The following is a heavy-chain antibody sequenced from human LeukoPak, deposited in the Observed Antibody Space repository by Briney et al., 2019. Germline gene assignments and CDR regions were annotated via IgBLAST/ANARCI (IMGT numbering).Heavy chain of an antibody. CDR2: INHSGST. V-gene: IGHV4-34*01. Sequence: PSETLSLTCAVYGGSFSGYYWSWIRQPPGKGLEWIGEINHSGSTNYNPSLKSRVTISVDTSKNQFSLKLSSVTAAYTAVYYCARERRLGIPSYYYMDVWGKGTTVTVSS. CDR3: ARERRLGIPSYYYMDV. CDR1: GGSFSGYY. J-gene: IGHJ6*03. D-gene: IGHD3-16*01.